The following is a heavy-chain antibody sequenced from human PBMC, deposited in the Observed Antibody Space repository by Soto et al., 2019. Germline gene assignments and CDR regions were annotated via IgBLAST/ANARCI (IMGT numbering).Heavy chain of an antibody. CDR3: ARDLLEYCTNGVCKTYAFDI. V-gene: IGHV3-30-3*01. CDR2: ISYDGSNK. J-gene: IGHJ3*02. Sequence: PGGSLRLSCAAPGFTFSRYAMHWVRQAPGKGLEWVAVISYDGSNKYYADSVKGRFTISRDNSKNTLYLQMNSLRAEDTAVYYCARDLLEYCTNGVCKTYAFDIWGQGTMVTVSS. D-gene: IGHD2-8*01. CDR1: GFTFSRYA.